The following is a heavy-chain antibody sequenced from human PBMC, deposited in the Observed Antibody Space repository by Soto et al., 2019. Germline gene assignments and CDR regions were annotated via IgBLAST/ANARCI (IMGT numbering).Heavy chain of an antibody. J-gene: IGHJ6*02. Sequence: GGSLRLSCAFSRLTVSINYLGWLRQAPGKGLEWVSVIYSGGSTYYADSVKGRFIISRDNSKNTLYLQMNSLRAEDTAVYYCARDLLLWFGESQLAYYGMDVWGQGTTVTVSS. D-gene: IGHD3-10*01. V-gene: IGHV3-66*01. CDR2: IYSGGST. CDR3: ARDLLLWFGESQLAYYGMDV. CDR1: RLTVSINY.